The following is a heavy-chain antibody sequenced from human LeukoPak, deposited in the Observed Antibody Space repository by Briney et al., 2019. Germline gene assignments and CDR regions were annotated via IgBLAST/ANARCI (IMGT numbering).Heavy chain of an antibody. J-gene: IGHJ3*02. Sequence: GGSLRLSCAASGFTFSSYSMNWVRQAPGKGLEWVSSISSSSSYIYYADSVKGRFTISRDNAKNSLYLQMNSLRAEDTAVYYCARDRIAVAGSWAFDIWGQGTMVTVSS. CDR3: ARDRIAVAGSWAFDI. D-gene: IGHD6-19*01. CDR1: GFTFSSYS. V-gene: IGHV3-21*01. CDR2: ISSSSSYI.